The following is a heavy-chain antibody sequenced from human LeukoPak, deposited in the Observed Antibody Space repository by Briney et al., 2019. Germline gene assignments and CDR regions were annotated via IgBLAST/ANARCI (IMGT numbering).Heavy chain of an antibody. Sequence: SETLSLTCAVYGGSFSGYYWSWIRQPPGKGLEWIGEINHSGSTNYNPSLKSRVTISVDTSKNQFSLKLSSVTAADTAVYYCARGYSSGWYGGSLGYWGQGTLVTVSS. V-gene: IGHV4-34*01. CDR2: INHSGST. CDR3: ARGYSSGWYGGSLGY. J-gene: IGHJ4*02. D-gene: IGHD6-19*01. CDR1: GGSFSGYY.